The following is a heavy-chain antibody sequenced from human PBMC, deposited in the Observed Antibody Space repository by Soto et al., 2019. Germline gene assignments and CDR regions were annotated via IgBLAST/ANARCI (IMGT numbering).Heavy chain of an antibody. D-gene: IGHD3-10*01. V-gene: IGHV3-30-3*01. Sequence: QVQLVESGGGVVQPGRSLRLSCAASGFNIKDYGMHWVRQAPGKGLEWVAVISYDEGRKYYADSVKGRFTISRDDARNTLYLQIDSLRSEDTALYYCARVEMATIWFFDHWGQGNLVTVSS. J-gene: IGHJ4*02. CDR3: ARVEMATIWFFDH. CDR1: GFNIKDYG. CDR2: ISYDEGRK.